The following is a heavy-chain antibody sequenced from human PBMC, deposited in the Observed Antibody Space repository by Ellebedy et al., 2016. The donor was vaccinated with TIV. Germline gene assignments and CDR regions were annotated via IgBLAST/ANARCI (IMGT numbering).Heavy chain of an antibody. CDR2: IYYSGRT. D-gene: IGHD4-17*01. Sequence: SETLSLTCRVSGASIDSGGYYWNWIRHHPGKGLEWIGYIYYSGRTEYNPSLKSRVSMSVDPSKTQFSLRLTSVTAAETAVYFCARDANDYGIDAFDIWGHGTMVTVSA. CDR3: ARDANDYGIDAFDI. J-gene: IGHJ3*02. V-gene: IGHV4-31*03. CDR1: GASIDSGGYY.